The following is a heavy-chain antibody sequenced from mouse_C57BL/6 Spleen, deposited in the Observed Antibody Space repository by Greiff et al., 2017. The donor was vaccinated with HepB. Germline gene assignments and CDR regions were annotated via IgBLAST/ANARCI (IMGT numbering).Heavy chain of an antibody. CDR1: GYSITSGYY. V-gene: IGHV3-6*01. J-gene: IGHJ3*01. CDR2: ISYDGSN. Sequence: ESGPGLVKPSQSLSLTCSVTGYSITSGYYWNWIRQFPGNKLEWMGYISYDGSNNYNPSLKNRISITRDTSKNQFFLKLNSVTTEDTATYYCARDPSYDYDGSGFAYWGQGTLVTVSA. D-gene: IGHD2-4*01. CDR3: ARDPSYDYDGSGFAY.